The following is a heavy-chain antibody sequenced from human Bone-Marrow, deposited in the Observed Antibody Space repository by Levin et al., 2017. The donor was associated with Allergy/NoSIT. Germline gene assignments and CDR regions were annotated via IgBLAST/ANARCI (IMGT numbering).Heavy chain of an antibody. CDR2: IKSKTDGGTT. CDR3: TTTSSTYNWNDLEQYYYYGMDV. CDR1: GFTFSNAW. Sequence: GESLKISCAASGFTFSNAWMSWVRQAPGKGLEWVGRIKSKTDGGTTDYAAPVKGRFTISRDDSKNTLYLQMNSLKTEDTAVYYCTTTSSTYNWNDLEQYYYYGMDVWGQGTTVTVSS. J-gene: IGHJ6*02. D-gene: IGHD1-20*01. V-gene: IGHV3-15*01.